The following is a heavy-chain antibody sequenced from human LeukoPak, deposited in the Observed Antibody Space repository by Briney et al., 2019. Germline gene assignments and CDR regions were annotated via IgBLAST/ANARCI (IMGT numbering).Heavy chain of an antibody. Sequence: GGSLRLSCAASGFTFSSYSMNWVRQAPGKGLEWVSSISSSSSYIYYADSLKGRFTISRDNAKKSVYLQMNSLRAEDTAVYYCAKDSRHRIVGTTTFLDYWGQGTLVTVSS. D-gene: IGHD1-26*01. CDR3: AKDSRHRIVGTTTFLDY. CDR1: GFTFSSYS. CDR2: ISSSSSYI. V-gene: IGHV3-21*01. J-gene: IGHJ4*02.